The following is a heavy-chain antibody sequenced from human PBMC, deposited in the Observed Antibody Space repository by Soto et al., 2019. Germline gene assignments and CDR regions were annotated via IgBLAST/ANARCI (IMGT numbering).Heavy chain of an antibody. Sequence: GGSLRLSCAASGFTFNIYGMHWVRQAPDKGLEWVALISYDGSNQYYADSVKGRFTISRDNSKGTLFLQMNSLRADDTAVYYCAKDQASGQGSFDSWGQGTLVTVSS. CDR1: GFTFNIYG. V-gene: IGHV3-30*18. CDR2: ISYDGSNQ. CDR3: AKDQASGQGSFDS. J-gene: IGHJ4*02.